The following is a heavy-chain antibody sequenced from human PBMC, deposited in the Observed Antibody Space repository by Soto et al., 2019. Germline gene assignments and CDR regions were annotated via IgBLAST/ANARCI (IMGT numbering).Heavy chain of an antibody. D-gene: IGHD2-15*01. CDR1: GFTFSDHY. J-gene: IGHJ6*02. Sequence: GGSLRLSCAASGFTFSDHYMDWVRQAPGKGLEWVGRTRNKANSYTTEYAASVKGRFTISRDDSKNSLYLQMNSLKTEDTAVYYCAREGFGSCSGGSCYFLDVWGQGTTVTVSS. CDR3: AREGFGSCSGGSCYFLDV. V-gene: IGHV3-72*01. CDR2: TRNKANSYTT.